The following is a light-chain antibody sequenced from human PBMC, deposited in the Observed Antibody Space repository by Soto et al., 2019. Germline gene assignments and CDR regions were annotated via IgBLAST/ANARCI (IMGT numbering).Light chain of an antibody. J-gene: IGKJ1*01. CDR1: QSVSNK. Sequence: EIVMTQSPATLSVSTGERATLSCRASQSVSNKLAWYQQKLGQAPRLLIHGASTRATGIPARFSGSGSGTEFTLTISSLQSEDFAVYYCQQDNNWPRTFGQGTKVEIK. CDR3: QQDNNWPRT. V-gene: IGKV3-15*01. CDR2: GAS.